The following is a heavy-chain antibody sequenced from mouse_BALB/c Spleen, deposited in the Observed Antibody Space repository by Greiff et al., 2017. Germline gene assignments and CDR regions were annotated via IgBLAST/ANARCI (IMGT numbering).Heavy chain of an antibody. D-gene: IGHD1-1*01. J-gene: IGHJ2*01. CDR3: AREGITTVTPLYYFDY. CDR1: GFTFSSYA. V-gene: IGHV5-6-5*01. Sequence: EVKLMESGGGLVKPGGSLKLSCAASGFTFSSYAMSWVRQTPEKRLEWVASISSGGSTYYPDSVKGRFTISRDNARNILYLQMSSLRSEDTAMYYCAREGITTVTPLYYFDYWGQGTTLTVSS. CDR2: ISSGGST.